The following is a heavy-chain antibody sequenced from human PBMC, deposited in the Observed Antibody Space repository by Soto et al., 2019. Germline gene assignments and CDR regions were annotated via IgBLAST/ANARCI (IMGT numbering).Heavy chain of an antibody. CDR2: ISSSGSTI. CDR1: GFTFSDYY. Sequence: GSLRLSCAASGFTFSDYYMSWIRQAPGKGLEWVSYISSSGSTIYYADSVKGRFTISRDNAKNSLYLQMNSLRAEDTAVYYCARGETYNWNDITPNYYYYGMDVWGQGTTVTVSS. J-gene: IGHJ6*02. CDR3: ARGETYNWNDITPNYYYYGMDV. D-gene: IGHD1-20*01. V-gene: IGHV3-11*01.